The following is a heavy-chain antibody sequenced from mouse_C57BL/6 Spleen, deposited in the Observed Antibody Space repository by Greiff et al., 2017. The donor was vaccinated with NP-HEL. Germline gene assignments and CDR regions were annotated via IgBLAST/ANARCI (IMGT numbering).Heavy chain of an antibody. Sequence: QVQLQQSGAELMKPGASVKLSCKATGYTFTGYWIEWVKQRPGHGLEWIGEILPGSGSTNYNEKFKGKATFTADTSSNTAYMQISSLTTEDSAIYYCARSYSTPLLRYFDVWGTGTTVTVSS. D-gene: IGHD2-5*01. CDR1: GYTFTGYW. V-gene: IGHV1-9*01. CDR2: ILPGSGST. J-gene: IGHJ1*03. CDR3: ARSYSTPLLRYFDV.